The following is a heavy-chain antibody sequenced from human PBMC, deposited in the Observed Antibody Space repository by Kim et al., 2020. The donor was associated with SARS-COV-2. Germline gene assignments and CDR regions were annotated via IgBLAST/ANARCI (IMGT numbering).Heavy chain of an antibody. CDR3: ARQATGFPHSGSYAY. J-gene: IGHJ4*02. V-gene: IGHV5-51*01. D-gene: IGHD3-10*01. Sequence: GESLKISCKGSGYSFTIYWIGWVRQMPGKGLEWMGIIYPGDSDTRYSPSFQGQVTISADKSISTAYLQWSSLKASDTAMYYCARQATGFPHSGSYAYWGQGTLVTVSS. CDR2: IYPGDSDT. CDR1: GYSFTIYW.